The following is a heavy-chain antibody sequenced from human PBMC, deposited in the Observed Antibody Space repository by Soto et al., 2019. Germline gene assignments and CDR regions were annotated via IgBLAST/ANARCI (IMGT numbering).Heavy chain of an antibody. D-gene: IGHD2-21*02. CDR1: GYTFTSYY. Sequence: ASVKVSCKASGYTFTSYYMHWVRQPPGQGLEWMGIINPSGGSTSYAQKFQGRVTMTRDTSTSTVYMELSSLRSEDTAVYYCAIAVVTATPGYYYGMDVWGQGTTVTVSS. J-gene: IGHJ6*02. CDR2: INPSGGST. CDR3: AIAVVTATPGYYYGMDV. V-gene: IGHV1-46*01.